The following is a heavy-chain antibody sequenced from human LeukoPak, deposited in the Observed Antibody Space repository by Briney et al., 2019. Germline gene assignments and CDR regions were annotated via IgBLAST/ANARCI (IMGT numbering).Heavy chain of an antibody. J-gene: IGHJ5*02. CDR3: ARSTDHNYGLFDP. CDR1: GGSISSGSYF. CDR2: IYTSGGT. V-gene: IGHV4-61*02. D-gene: IGHD5-18*01. Sequence: SETLSLTCTVSGGSISSGSYFWSWIRQPAGKGLEWIGRIYTSGGTNYNPSLKSRVTMSVDTSKNQFSLKLSSVTAADTAVYYCARSTDHNYGLFDPWGQGTLVTVSS.